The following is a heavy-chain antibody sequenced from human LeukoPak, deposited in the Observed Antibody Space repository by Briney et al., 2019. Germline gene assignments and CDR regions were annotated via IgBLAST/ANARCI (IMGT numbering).Heavy chain of an antibody. J-gene: IGHJ4*02. CDR3: ARDRLYYYDSSGYYKY. Sequence: ASVKVSCKASGYTFTSYGISWVRQAPGQGLEWMGWISAYNGNTNYAQKLQGRVTMTTDTSTSTAYMELRSLRSDDTAVYYCARDRLYYYDSSGYYKYWGQGTLVTVSS. CDR1: GYTFTSYG. CDR2: ISAYNGNT. V-gene: IGHV1-18*01. D-gene: IGHD3-22*01.